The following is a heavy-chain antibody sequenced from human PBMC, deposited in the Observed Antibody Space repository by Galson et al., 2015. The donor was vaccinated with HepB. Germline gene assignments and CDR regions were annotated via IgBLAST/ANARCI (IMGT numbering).Heavy chain of an antibody. Sequence: SVKVSCKASGYTFTSYGVTWVRQAPGQGLEWMGWISAYNGHTNYAQKLQGRVTMTADTSTGISYMELRSLRSEDTAVYYCARERELDYCSGGRCYAPGPFDYWGQGTLVTVSS. J-gene: IGHJ4*02. CDR3: ARERELDYCSGGRCYAPGPFDY. V-gene: IGHV1-18*01. CDR1: GYTFTSYG. CDR2: ISAYNGHT. D-gene: IGHD2-15*01.